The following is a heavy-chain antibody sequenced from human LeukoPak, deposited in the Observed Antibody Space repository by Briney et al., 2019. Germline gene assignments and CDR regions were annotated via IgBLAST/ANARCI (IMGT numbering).Heavy chain of an antibody. V-gene: IGHV1-18*01. J-gene: IGHJ4*02. D-gene: IGHD3-22*01. CDR3: ARVNYYDRSGYYSH. Sequence: ASVTACCKASGYTFTSYGISWVRQAPGQGLEWMGWISAYNGNTNYAQKLQGRVTMTTDTSTSTAYMELRSLRSDDTAVYCCARVNYYDRSGYYSHWGQGTLVTVSS. CDR1: GYTFTSYG. CDR2: ISAYNGNT.